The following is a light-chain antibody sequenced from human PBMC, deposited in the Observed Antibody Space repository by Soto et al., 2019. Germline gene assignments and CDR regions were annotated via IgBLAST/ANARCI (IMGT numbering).Light chain of an antibody. CDR2: KAS. CDR3: QQYNSYPYT. CDR1: QSISSW. J-gene: IGKJ2*01. V-gene: IGKV1-5*03. Sequence: DIQMTQSPSTLSASVGDRVTITCRASQSISSWLAWYQQKPGKAPKLLIYKASSLESGVPSRFSGSGSGTEFTLTITSLQPDDFASYYCQQYNSYPYTFGQGTKLEIK.